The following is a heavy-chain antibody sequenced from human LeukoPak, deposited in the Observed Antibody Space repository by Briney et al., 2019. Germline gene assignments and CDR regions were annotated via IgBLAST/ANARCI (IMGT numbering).Heavy chain of an antibody. CDR3: ARAPQIGFSGFDKNY. CDR2: INSDGSRI. Sequence: PGGSLRLSCADSGFTLSDYWMQWVRQAPGKGLVWVSRINSDGSRIIYADSVKGRFTISRDNAKNTVYLQMNSLRADDTAVYFCARAPQIGFSGFDKNYWGQGTLVTVSS. CDR1: GFTLSDYW. J-gene: IGHJ4*02. V-gene: IGHV3-74*01. D-gene: IGHD5-12*01.